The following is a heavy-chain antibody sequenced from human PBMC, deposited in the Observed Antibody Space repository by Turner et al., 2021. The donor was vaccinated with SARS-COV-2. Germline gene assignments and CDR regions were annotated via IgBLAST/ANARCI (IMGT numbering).Heavy chain of an antibody. Sequence: EVQLLESGGGLVQPGGSLRLSCAASGFTFSNYAMSWVRQAPGKGLEWVSFLSGSGESTYHADSVKGRFTISRDNSKNTLYLQMNSLRAEDTAVYYCAKVGGWELRRKWFFDLWGRGTLVSVSS. CDR3: AKVGGWELRRKWFFDL. V-gene: IGHV3-23*01. CDR1: GFTFSNYA. J-gene: IGHJ2*01. CDR2: LSGSGEST. D-gene: IGHD1-26*01.